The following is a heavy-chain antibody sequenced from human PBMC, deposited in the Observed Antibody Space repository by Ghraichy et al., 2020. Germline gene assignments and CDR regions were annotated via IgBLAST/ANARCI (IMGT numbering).Heavy chain of an antibody. D-gene: IGHD4-17*01. CDR1: GFTFSSYS. V-gene: IGHV3-21*01. Sequence: GESLNISCAASGFTFSSYSMNWVRQAPGKGLEWVSSISSSSSYIYYADSVKGRFTISRDNAKNSLYLQMNSLRAEDTAVYYCARDPSYGDYAYWGQGTLVTVSS. J-gene: IGHJ4*02. CDR2: ISSSSSYI. CDR3: ARDPSYGDYAY.